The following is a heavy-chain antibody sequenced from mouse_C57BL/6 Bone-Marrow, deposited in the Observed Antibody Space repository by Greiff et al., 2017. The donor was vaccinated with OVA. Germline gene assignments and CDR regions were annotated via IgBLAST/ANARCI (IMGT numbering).Heavy chain of an antibody. CDR1: GFTFTDYY. Sequence: EVKLVESGGGLVQPGGSLSLSCAASGFTFTDYYMSWVRQPPGKALEWLGFIRNKANGYTTEYSASVKGRFTISRDNSQSILYLQMNALRAEDSATYYCARITTVVESYYFDYWGQGTTLTASS. J-gene: IGHJ2*01. V-gene: IGHV7-3*01. CDR2: IRNKANGYTT. CDR3: ARITTVVESYYFDY. D-gene: IGHD1-1*01.